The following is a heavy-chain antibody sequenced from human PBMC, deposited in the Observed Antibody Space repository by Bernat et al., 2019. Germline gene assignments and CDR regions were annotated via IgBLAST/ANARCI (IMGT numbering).Heavy chain of an antibody. Sequence: EVQLLESGGGLVQPGGSLRLSCAASGFTFSSYAMSWVRQAPGKGLEWVSAISAGGSSTFYSDSVKGRFTISRDNSKNTLYLQMNSLRAGDTAVYYCTKNRGTSSGSSDYWGQGSLVTVSS. D-gene: IGHD3-22*01. V-gene: IGHV3-23*01. CDR2: ISAGGSST. CDR1: GFTFSSYA. CDR3: TKNRGTSSGSSDY. J-gene: IGHJ4*02.